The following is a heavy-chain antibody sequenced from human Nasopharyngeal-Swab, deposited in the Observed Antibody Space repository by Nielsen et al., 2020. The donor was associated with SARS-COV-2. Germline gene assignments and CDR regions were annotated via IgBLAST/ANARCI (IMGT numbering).Heavy chain of an antibody. V-gene: IGHV3-21*01. D-gene: IGHD3-22*01. CDR1: GFTFDDYG. J-gene: IGHJ3*02. Sequence: LKISCAASGFTFDDYGMSWVRQAPGKGLEWVSFISSRSSYIYYADSLQGRFTISKDDAKNSLYLQMSSLRAEDTAVYYCARGSGYYGAFDIWGQGTMVTVSS. CDR2: ISSRSSYI. CDR3: ARGSGYYGAFDI.